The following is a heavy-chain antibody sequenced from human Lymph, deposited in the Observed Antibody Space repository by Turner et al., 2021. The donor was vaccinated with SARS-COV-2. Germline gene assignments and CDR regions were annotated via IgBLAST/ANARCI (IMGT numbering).Heavy chain of an antibody. V-gene: IGHV4-59*08. J-gene: IGHJ6*02. CDR1: GGSISSYY. CDR2: IHYSGST. CDR3: ERHGLSGWYGGGMDV. Sequence: QVQLHESGPGLVKPSETLSLTCPVSGGSISSYYWSWIRQPPGKGLEWIGYIHYSGSTNYNPYLKSGVTRSVDTTKNQFSLKLNSVTAADTAVYYGERHGLSGWYGGGMDVWGQGTTVTVSS. D-gene: IGHD6-19*01.